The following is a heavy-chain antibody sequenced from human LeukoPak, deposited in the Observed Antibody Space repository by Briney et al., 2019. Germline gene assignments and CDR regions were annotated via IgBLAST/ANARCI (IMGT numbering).Heavy chain of an antibody. CDR3: AKGSKPYCSSTSCYGSMVDY. CDR1: GFTFSSYG. Sequence: GGSLRLSCAASGFTFSSYGMHWVRQAPGKGLEWVAVIWYDGSNKYYADSVKGRFTISRDNSKNTLYLQMNSPRAEDTAVYYCAKGSKPYCSSTSCYGSMVDYWGQGTLVTVSS. D-gene: IGHD2-2*01. J-gene: IGHJ4*02. V-gene: IGHV3-33*06. CDR2: IWYDGSNK.